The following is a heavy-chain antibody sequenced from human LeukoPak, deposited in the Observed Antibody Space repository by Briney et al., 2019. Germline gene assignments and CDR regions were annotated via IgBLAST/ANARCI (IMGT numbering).Heavy chain of an antibody. CDR1: GDSISNHY. J-gene: IGHJ1*01. CDR3: ARAFSSGWYENFQH. CDR2: IYSSGNT. D-gene: IGHD6-13*01. V-gene: IGHV4-4*07. Sequence: PSETLSLTCTVSGDSISNHYWNWIRQPAGKGLEWLGRIYSSGNTNYKSSLESRVTMSIDTSKNQVSLKLTSVTAADTAVYYCARAFSSGWYENFQHWGQGTLVTVSS.